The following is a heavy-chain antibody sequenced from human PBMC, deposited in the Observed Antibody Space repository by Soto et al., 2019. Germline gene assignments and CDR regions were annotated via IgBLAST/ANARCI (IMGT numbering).Heavy chain of an antibody. Sequence: SETLSLTCTVSGGSISSSSYYWGWIRQPPGKGLEWIGSIYYSGSTYYNPSLKSRVTISVDTSKNQFSRKLSSVTAADTAVYYCAIVGMTGYFDYWGQGTLVTVSS. D-gene: IGHD3-10*01. CDR2: IYYSGST. J-gene: IGHJ4*02. CDR1: GGSISSSSYY. V-gene: IGHV4-39*01. CDR3: AIVGMTGYFDY.